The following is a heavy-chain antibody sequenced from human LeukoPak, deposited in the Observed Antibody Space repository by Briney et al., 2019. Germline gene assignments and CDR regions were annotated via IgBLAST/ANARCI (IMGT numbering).Heavy chain of an antibody. V-gene: IGHV4-59*01. J-gene: IGHJ4*02. CDR3: ARVSIGYNWNDDFDY. CDR1: GGSISSYY. D-gene: IGHD1-1*01. Sequence: SETLSLTCTVSGGSISSYYWSWIRQPPGKGLEWIGYIYYSGSTYYNPSLRSRVTISVDTSKNQFSLKLSSVTAADTAVYYCARVSIGYNWNDDFDYWGQGTLVTVSS. CDR2: IYYSGST.